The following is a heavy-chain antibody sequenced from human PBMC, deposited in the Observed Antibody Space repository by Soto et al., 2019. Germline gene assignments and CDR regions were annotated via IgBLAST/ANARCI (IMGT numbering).Heavy chain of an antibody. J-gene: IGHJ5*02. CDR1: GFTFSSYA. CDR2: IISDGSST. D-gene: IGHD5-18*01. V-gene: IGHV3-74*01. CDR3: ARSTAAMDDDLDA. Sequence: GGSLRLSCAASGFTFSSYAMSWVRQAPGKGLMWVSRIISDGSSTSYADSVKGRFTISRDNSKNTLYLQMNSLRAEDTAVYYGARSTAAMDDDLDAWGQGTLVTVSS.